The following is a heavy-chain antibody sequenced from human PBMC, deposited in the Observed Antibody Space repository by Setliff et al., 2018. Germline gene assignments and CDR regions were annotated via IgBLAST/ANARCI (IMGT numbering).Heavy chain of an antibody. Sequence: ASVKVSCKSSGYTFTSYAMHWVRQAPRQRLEWMGWINAGNGNTKYSQKFQGRVTITRDTSASTAYMELSSLRSEDTAVYYCARWDCSGDNCQSGFDYWGQGTRVTVSS. CDR1: GYTFTSYA. CDR2: INAGNGNT. D-gene: IGHD2-15*01. V-gene: IGHV1-3*01. J-gene: IGHJ4*02. CDR3: ARWDCSGDNCQSGFDY.